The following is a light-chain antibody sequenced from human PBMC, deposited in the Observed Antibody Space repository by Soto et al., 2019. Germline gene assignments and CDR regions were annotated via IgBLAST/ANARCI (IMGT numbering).Light chain of an antibody. J-gene: IGKJ1*01. CDR1: QSVSNNY. V-gene: IGKV3-20*01. CDR2: GAS. Sequence: EIVFTQSPGTLSLSPGERANLSCRASQSVSNNYLAWYQQKPGQAPRLLIYGASSRATGIPDRFSGSGSGRDFTLTISRLEPEDFVVYYCHQYGRSPRTFGQGTKVDI. CDR3: HQYGRSPRT.